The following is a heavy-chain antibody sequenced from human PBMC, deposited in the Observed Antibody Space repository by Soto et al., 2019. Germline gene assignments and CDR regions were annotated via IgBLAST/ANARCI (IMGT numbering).Heavy chain of an antibody. CDR1: GFFISSGNY. D-gene: IGHD2-15*01. Sequence: SETLSLTCAVSGFFISSGNYWGWIRKPPGKGLEWFGSIFHGGNTYYNPSLKSRVTISVDMSKNQFSLKLNSVTAADTAVYYCARARWYDAFDVWGQGTVVTVSS. CDR3: ARARWYDAFDV. J-gene: IGHJ3*01. V-gene: IGHV4-38-2*01. CDR2: IFHGGNT.